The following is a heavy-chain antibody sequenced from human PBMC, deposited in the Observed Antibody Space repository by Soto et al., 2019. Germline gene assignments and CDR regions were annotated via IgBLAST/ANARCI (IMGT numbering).Heavy chain of an antibody. J-gene: IGHJ5*02. CDR1: GGSISSSSYY. D-gene: IGHD3-3*01. Sequence: SETLSLTCTVSGGSISSSSYYWGWIRQPPGKGLEWIGSIYYSGSTHYNPSLKSRVTISVDTSKNQFSLKLSSVTAADTAVYYCARHDYDFWSGYYTPNWFDPWGQGTLVTVSS. CDR3: ARHDYDFWSGYYTPNWFDP. CDR2: IYYSGST. V-gene: IGHV4-39*01.